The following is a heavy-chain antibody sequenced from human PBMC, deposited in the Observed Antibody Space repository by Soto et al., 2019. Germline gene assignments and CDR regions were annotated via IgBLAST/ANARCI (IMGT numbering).Heavy chain of an antibody. J-gene: IGHJ4*02. CDR3: AKSLSASPNYFFDS. CDR1: GFPFSSYA. V-gene: IGHV3-23*01. Sequence: GGSLRLSCAASGFPFSSYAMTWVRQTPGKGLEWVSGISGSGGITYYADSVKGRFTISRDNSNNTLFLQMHSLRADDTAVYYCAKSLSASPNYFFDSWGQGSLVTVSS. D-gene: IGHD1-1*01. CDR2: ISGSGGIT.